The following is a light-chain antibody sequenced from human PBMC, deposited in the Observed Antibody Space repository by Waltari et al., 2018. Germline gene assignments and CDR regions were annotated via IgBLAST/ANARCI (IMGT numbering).Light chain of an antibody. CDR1: RSIHVF. CDR3: QQSYDFPYT. J-gene: IGKJ2*01. V-gene: IGKV1-39*01. Sequence: DIQMTQSPSSLSASIGDSVTITCRASRSIHVFLHWYQQKPGKAPNLLIHAATRLQSGAPSRVSGTGSGTDFTLTISNLQPEDFATYYCQQSYDFPYTFGQGTNLEIK. CDR2: AAT.